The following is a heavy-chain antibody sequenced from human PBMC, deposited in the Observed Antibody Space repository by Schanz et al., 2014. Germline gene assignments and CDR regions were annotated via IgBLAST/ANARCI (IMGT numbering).Heavy chain of an antibody. Sequence: EVQLVESGGGLVRPGGSLRLSCTTSGLIFSTYTLNWVRQAPGKGLEWISYISFSGNTIYYADSVKGRFTISRDNAKNSLFLQMNSLSAEDTAVYYCAKVAPAATYLDSWGLGTLVNVSS. CDR1: GLIFSTYT. CDR2: ISFSGNTI. CDR3: AKVAPAATYLDS. V-gene: IGHV3-48*04. D-gene: IGHD2-2*01. J-gene: IGHJ4*02.